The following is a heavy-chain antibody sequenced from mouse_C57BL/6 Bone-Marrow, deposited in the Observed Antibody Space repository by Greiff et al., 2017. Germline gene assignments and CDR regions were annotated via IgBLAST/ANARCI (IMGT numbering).Heavy chain of an antibody. J-gene: IGHJ2*01. V-gene: IGHV1-72*01. CDR3: ARGGTCFDY. CDR2: FYSHSGGT. D-gene: IGHD2-14*01. Sequence: VQLQQPGAELVKPGASVKLFCKASGYTFTSYWMHWVKQRPGRGLEWIGRFYSHSGGTKYNEKFKSKATLTVDKPSSTAYMQLSSLTSEDSAVYYCARGGTCFDYWGQGTTLTVSS. CDR1: GYTFTSYW.